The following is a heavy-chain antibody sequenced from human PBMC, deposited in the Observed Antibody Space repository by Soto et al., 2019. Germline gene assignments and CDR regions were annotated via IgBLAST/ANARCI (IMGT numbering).Heavy chain of an antibody. Sequence: ASVKVSCKASGYTFISYGISWLRQAPGQGLEWMGWISAYNDNTNYAQKLQGRVTMTTDTSTSTAYMELRSLRSDDTAVYYCARDQSGNLAAAGYWGQGTLVTVSS. D-gene: IGHD6-13*01. CDR2: ISAYNDNT. V-gene: IGHV1-18*01. CDR1: GYTFISYG. J-gene: IGHJ4*02. CDR3: ARDQSGNLAAAGY.